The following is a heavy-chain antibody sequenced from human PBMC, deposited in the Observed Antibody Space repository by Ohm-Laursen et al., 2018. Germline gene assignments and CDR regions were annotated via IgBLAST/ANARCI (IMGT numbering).Heavy chain of an antibody. D-gene: IGHD3-22*01. CDR3: ARHYYPLPFDY. J-gene: IGHJ4*02. Sequence: SDTLSLTCTVSGGSISSYSWTWIRQPAGKGLEWIGRMYTSGSTNYNPSLKSRVTMSVDTPKNQFSLKLSSVTAADTAVYYCARHYYPLPFDYWGQGTLVTVSS. V-gene: IGHV4-4*07. CDR2: MYTSGST. CDR1: GGSISSYS.